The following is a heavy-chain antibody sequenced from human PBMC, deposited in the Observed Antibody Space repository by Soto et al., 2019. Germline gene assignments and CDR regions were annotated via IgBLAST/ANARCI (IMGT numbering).Heavy chain of an antibody. J-gene: IGHJ6*02. CDR1: GYTFTSYG. CDR2: INGYNGNT. CDR3: AREGQAPYYYYGMDV. V-gene: IGHV1-18*01. Sequence: APVKIDCKASGYTFTSYGFSWVRQAPGQGLEWMGWINGYNGNTKYAEKFQGRVTMTTDTSTSTAHMELSSLRSDDTAVYYCAREGQAPYYYYGMDVWGQGTAVTVSS.